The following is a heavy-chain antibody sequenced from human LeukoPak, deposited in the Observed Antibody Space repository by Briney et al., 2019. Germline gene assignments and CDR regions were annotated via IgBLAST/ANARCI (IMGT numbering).Heavy chain of an antibody. CDR3: ARGDKQLVFNRNKGGFDP. J-gene: IGHJ5*02. CDR2: ISYDGSNK. CDR1: GFTFSSYA. D-gene: IGHD6-13*01. V-gene: IGHV3-30*04. Sequence: PGRSLRLSCAASGFTFSSYAMHWVRQAPGKGLEWVTIISYDGSNKYYADSVKGRFTISRDNSKNTLYLQMNSLRTEDTAVYHCARGDKQLVFNRNKGGFDPWGQGTLVTVSS.